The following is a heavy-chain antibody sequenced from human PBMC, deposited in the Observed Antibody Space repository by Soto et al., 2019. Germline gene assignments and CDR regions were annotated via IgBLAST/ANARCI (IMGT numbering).Heavy chain of an antibody. D-gene: IGHD1-20*01. J-gene: IGHJ4*02. CDR1: GGSISSGGYY. V-gene: IGHV4-31*03. Sequence: SETLALTCTVTGGSISSGGYYWSWIRQHPGKGLEWIGYIYYSGSTYYNPSLKSRVTISVDTSKNQFSLKLSFVTAADTAVYYCARSPIYNWNDASYFDYWGQGTLVTVSS. CDR2: IYYSGST. CDR3: ARSPIYNWNDASYFDY.